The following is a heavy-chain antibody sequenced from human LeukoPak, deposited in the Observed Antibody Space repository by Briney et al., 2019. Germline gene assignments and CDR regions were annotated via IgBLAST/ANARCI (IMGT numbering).Heavy chain of an antibody. D-gene: IGHD4-23*01. V-gene: IGHV3-21*01. CDR3: ARVTTVVQGAFDI. J-gene: IGHJ3*02. CDR1: GFTFSSYS. Sequence: PGGSLRLSCAASGFTFSSYSMNWVRQAPGKGLEWVSSISSSSSYIYYADSVKGRFTISRDNAKNSLYLQMNSLRAEDTAVYYCARVTTVVQGAFDIWGQGTMVTVSS. CDR2: ISSSSSYI.